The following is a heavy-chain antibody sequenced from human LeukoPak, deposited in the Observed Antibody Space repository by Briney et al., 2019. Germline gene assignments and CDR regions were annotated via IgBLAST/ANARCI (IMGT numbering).Heavy chain of an antibody. CDR1: GGSISSYY. D-gene: IGHD6-19*01. Sequence: SETLSLTCTVSGGSISSYYWSWIRQPPGKGLEWIGYIYYSGSSNYNPSLKSRVTISVDTSKNQFSLKLSSVTAADTAVYYCARGSGWHESLDPWGQGTLVTVSS. CDR3: ARGSGWHESLDP. J-gene: IGHJ5*02. V-gene: IGHV4-59*08. CDR2: IYYSGSS.